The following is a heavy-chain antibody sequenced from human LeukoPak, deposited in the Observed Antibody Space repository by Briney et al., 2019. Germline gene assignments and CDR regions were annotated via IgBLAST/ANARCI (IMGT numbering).Heavy chain of an antibody. V-gene: IGHV3-23*01. J-gene: IGHJ3*01. CDR2: ISGSGGST. CDR3: ATHTPYYYDSSGFYVHV. D-gene: IGHD3-22*01. Sequence: GGSLRLSCAASGFTFSSYAMSWVRQAPGKGLEWVSAISGSGGSTYYADSVKGRFTISRDNAKNSLYLQMSSLRAEDTAVYYCATHTPYYYDSSGFYVHVWGQGTMVTVSS. CDR1: GFTFSSYA.